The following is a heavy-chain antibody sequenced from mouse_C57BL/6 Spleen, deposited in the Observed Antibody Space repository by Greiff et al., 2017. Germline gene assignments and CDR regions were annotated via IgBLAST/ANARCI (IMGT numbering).Heavy chain of an antibody. CDR1: GYTFTSYD. D-gene: IGHD1-1*01. CDR3: GRDYCSSNDYFDY. CDR2: IYPSDGST. J-gene: IGHJ2*01. V-gene: IGHV1-85*01. Sequence: QVQLQQSGPELVKPGASVKLSCKASGYTFTSYDINWVKQSPGQGLEWIGWIYPSDGSTNYNEKFKGKATLTVDQSSRTAYMELHSLTSEDAAVYFCGRDYCSSNDYFDYWGQGTTLTVSS.